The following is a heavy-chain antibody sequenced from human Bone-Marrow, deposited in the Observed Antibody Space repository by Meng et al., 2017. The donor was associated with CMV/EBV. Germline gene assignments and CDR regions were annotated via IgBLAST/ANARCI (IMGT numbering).Heavy chain of an antibody. D-gene: IGHD2-2*01. J-gene: IGHJ6*02. CDR3: ARAGVPAANPFYGMDV. Sequence: GSLRLSCTVSGGSISGYYWSWIRKPPGKGLEWIGYIYYSGSTNSNPYLKSRVTISGDTSKNQFSLKLSSVTAADTAVYYCARAGVPAANPFYGMDVWGQGTTVTVSS. CDR1: GGSISGYY. CDR2: IYYSGST. V-gene: IGHV4-59*01.